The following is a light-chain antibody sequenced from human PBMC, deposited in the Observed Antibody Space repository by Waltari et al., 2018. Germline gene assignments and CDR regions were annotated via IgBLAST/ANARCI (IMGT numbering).Light chain of an antibody. CDR2: VNSGGSH. Sequence: QLVLTQSPSASASLCASVKLTCTLSSGHSSNVVAWLSPRPGKGPRHRLKVNSGGSHSKGDEIPDRFSGSSSGAERYLTISGLQSEDEADYYCQTGGHGTWVFGGGTKLTVL. CDR1: SGHSSNV. V-gene: IGLV4-69*01. CDR3: QTGGHGTWV. J-gene: IGLJ3*02.